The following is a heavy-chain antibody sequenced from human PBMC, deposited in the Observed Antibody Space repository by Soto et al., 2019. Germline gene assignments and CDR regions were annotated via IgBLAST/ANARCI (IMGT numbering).Heavy chain of an antibody. CDR2: ISYDASTK. CDR1: GFTFNSYA. J-gene: IGHJ4*02. D-gene: IGHD5-18*01. CDR3: ATNSSGYVSTYYFDY. Sequence: QVQLVESGGGVVQPGRSLRLSCAASGFTFNSYAMHWVRQAPGKGLEWVAVISYDASTKYYADSVKGRFTISRDNSKNTLYLQMHSLRAEDTAVYYCATNSSGYVSTYYFDYWGQGTLVTVSS. V-gene: IGHV3-30*03.